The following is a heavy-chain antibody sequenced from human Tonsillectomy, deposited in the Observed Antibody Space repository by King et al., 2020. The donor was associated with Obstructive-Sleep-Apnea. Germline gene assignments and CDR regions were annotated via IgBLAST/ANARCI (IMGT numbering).Heavy chain of an antibody. CDR2: ISGRGGSR. Sequence: VQLVESGGGLVQPGGSLRLSCEASGFTFSSFAMSWVRQAPGKGLEWVSAISGRGGSRYYADSVKGRFTISRDSSKNTLYLQMNSLRAEDTAVYYCAGRDDYGDYAPTFFFQYWGQGTLVTVSS. CDR1: GFTFSSFA. J-gene: IGHJ4*02. D-gene: IGHD4-17*01. V-gene: IGHV3-23*04. CDR3: AGRDDYGDYAPTFFFQY.